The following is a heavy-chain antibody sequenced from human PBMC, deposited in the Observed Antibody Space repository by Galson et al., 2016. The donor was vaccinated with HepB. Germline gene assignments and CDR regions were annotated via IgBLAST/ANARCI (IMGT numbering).Heavy chain of an antibody. Sequence: SLRLSCAASGFKFNNYGMHWVRQAPGKGLEWVAPLWYDGSNKQYADSMKGRFTTSRDNSKNTLYLQMNSLRVEDTAVYYCATRFGNGVCRDWGQGTLVTVSS. CDR2: LWYDGSNK. CDR3: ATRFGNGVCRD. CDR1: GFKFNNYG. D-gene: IGHD2-8*01. V-gene: IGHV3-33*01. J-gene: IGHJ4*02.